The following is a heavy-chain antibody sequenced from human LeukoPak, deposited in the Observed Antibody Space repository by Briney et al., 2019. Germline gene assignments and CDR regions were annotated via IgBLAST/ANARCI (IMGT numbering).Heavy chain of an antibody. CDR2: ISYDGSNK. V-gene: IGHV3-30*07. D-gene: IGHD2-15*01. CDR3: AKFSARAD. CDR1: GFTFSTYA. Sequence: GGSLRLSCAASGFTFSTYAMHWVRQAPGKGLEWVAVISYDGSNKYYADSVKGRFTISRDNSKNTLYLQMNSLRAEDTAVYYCAKFSARADWGQGTLVTVSS. J-gene: IGHJ4*02.